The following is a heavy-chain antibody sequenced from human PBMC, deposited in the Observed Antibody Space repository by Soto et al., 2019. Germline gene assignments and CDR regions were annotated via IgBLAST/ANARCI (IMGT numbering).Heavy chain of an antibody. J-gene: IGHJ3*02. V-gene: IGHV4-31*03. Sequence: QVQLQESGPGLVKPSQTLSLTCTVSGGSISSGGYYWSWIRQHPGKGLEWIGYIYYSGSTYYNPSLKSRVTISVDTSKNQFSLKLSSVTAADTAVYYCASTGPYYDFWSGYLPHAFDIWGHGTMVTVSS. CDR1: GGSISSGGYY. CDR2: IYYSGST. D-gene: IGHD3-3*01. CDR3: ASTGPYYDFWSGYLPHAFDI.